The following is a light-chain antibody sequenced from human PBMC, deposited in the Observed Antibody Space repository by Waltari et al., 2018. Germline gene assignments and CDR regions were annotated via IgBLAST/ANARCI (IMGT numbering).Light chain of an antibody. J-gene: IGLJ3*02. CDR1: SSDIGSHNL. CDR2: EDN. CDR3: CSYAGRRSLM. Sequence: QSALTQPASVSGSPGQSITISCTGTSSDIGSHNLFSWYQKSPGKAPRLIIYEDNKRPSGASNRFSGSKSGNTASLTIFGLQAEDEGEYYCCSYAGRRSLMFGGGTKVTVL. V-gene: IGLV2-23*01.